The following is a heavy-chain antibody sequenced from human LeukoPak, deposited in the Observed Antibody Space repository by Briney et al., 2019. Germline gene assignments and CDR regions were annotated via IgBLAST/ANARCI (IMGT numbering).Heavy chain of an antibody. Sequence: SETLSLTCTVSGGSTSSSSYYWGWVRQPPGRGLEWHGSIYCSGRTYYNPSRKSRVTISVDTSKTHFSLKLSSVTAADTAVYYCASLLGYCSGGSCLDYWGQGTLVTVSS. CDR2: IYCSGRT. CDR3: ASLLGYCSGGSCLDY. D-gene: IGHD2-15*01. J-gene: IGHJ4*02. CDR1: GGSTSSSSYY. V-gene: IGHV4-39*07.